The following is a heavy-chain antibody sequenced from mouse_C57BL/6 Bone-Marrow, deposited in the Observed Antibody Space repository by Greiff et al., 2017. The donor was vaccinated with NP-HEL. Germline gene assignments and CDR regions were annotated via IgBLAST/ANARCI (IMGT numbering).Heavy chain of an antibody. J-gene: IGHJ2*01. CDR3: TTGGYYGSSYNY. D-gene: IGHD1-1*01. V-gene: IGHV14-4*01. Sequence: VQLQQSGAELVRPGASVKLSCTASGFNIKDDYMHWVKQRPEQGLEWIGWIDPENGDTEYASKFQGKATITADTASNTAYLQLSSLTSEDTAVDYWTTGGYYGSSYNYWGQGTTLTVSS. CDR1: GFNIKDDY. CDR2: IDPENGDT.